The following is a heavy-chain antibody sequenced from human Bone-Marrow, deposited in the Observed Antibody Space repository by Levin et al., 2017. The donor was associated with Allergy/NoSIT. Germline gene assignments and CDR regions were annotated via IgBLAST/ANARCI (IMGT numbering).Heavy chain of an antibody. V-gene: IGHV3-74*01. CDR3: ARHNNPGDYFDF. CDR1: GFTSSRYW. D-gene: IGHD1-14*01. Sequence: GGSLRLSCAASGFTSSRYWMHWVRQPPGKGLKWVSRIYSDETSADFADSVKGRFTISRDNAKNTGYLQMNSLRVEDTAVYYCARHNNPGDYFDFWGQGTLVTVSS. CDR2: IYSDETSA. J-gene: IGHJ4*02.